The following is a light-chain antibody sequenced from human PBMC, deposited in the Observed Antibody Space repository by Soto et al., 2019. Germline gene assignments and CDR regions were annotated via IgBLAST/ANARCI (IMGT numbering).Light chain of an antibody. CDR2: DVF. J-gene: IGKJ2*01. Sequence: VMTQAPDSLAVSLGERATLSCRASQSVRSNYLAWYQHKPGQAPRLLIYDVFRSATGIPDRFSGSGSGTDFTLIISRLEPEDFAVYYCQQYGNSPYTFGQGTKVDIK. CDR1: QSVRSNY. CDR3: QQYGNSPYT. V-gene: IGKV3-20*01.